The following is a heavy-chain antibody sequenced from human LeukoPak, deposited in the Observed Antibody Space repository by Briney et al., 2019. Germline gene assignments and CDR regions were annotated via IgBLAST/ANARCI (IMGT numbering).Heavy chain of an antibody. CDR2: ISGGGETI. CDR1: GFTFNYYA. V-gene: IGHV3-23*01. CDR3: AREDARQPPRRSEF. J-gene: IGHJ4*02. Sequence: SGGSLRLSCAASGFTFNYYAMTWVRQFPGKGPEWISSISGGGETIYYRSSLKGRFTVSRDNSKKTLFLQMNSLKAEDTAVYFCAREDARQPPRRSEFWGQGTLVTVSS. D-gene: IGHD6-6*01.